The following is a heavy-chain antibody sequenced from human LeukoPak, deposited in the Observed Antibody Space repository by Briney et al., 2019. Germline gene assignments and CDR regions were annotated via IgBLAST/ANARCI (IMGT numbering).Heavy chain of an antibody. CDR1: GFTLSGYW. J-gene: IGHJ1*01. Sequence: GGSLRLSCAASGFTLSGYWMSWVRQAPGKGLEWVANIKQDGSEKYYVDSVKGRFTISRDNAKNSLYLQMNSLRAEDTAVYYCARAYSSSWYFKGYFQHWGQGTLVTVSS. CDR2: IKQDGSEK. D-gene: IGHD6-13*01. CDR3: ARAYSSSWYFKGYFQH. V-gene: IGHV3-7*04.